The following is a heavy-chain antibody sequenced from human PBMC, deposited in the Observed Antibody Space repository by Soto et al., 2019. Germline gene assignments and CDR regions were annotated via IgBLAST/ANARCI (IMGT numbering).Heavy chain of an antibody. CDR2: IYQTGNT. V-gene: IGHV4-4*02. D-gene: IGHD2-15*01. J-gene: IGHJ5*01. Sequence: SATLSLTCCVSGFSLATNNLWTLFRPAPGKGLEWIGEIYQTGNTNYNTSLKCRVIASLDKLKNQFLIKLTSVTAADTAIYYCARGGYCSGGSCSGWFDSWGQGTLVTVSS. CDR3: ARGGYCSGGSCSGWFDS. CDR1: GFSLATNNL.